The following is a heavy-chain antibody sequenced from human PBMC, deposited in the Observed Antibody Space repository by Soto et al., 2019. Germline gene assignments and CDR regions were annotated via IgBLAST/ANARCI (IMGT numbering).Heavy chain of an antibody. CDR3: TSGLRYNLYYGMDV. Sequence: GESLKISCKGSGYSFTSYWVGWMRQMPGKGLEWMGIIYPGDSDTRYSPSFEGQVTISADKSISTAYLQWNSLKASDTAMYYCTSGLRYNLYYGMDVWGQGTTVTVSS. CDR1: GYSFTSYW. V-gene: IGHV5-51*01. J-gene: IGHJ6*02. CDR2: IYPGDSDT. D-gene: IGHD2-2*02.